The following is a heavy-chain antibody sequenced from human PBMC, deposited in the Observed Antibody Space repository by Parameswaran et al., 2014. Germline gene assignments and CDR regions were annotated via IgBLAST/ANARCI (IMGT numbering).Heavy chain of an antibody. D-gene: IGHD1-14*01. CDR3: ATWSRETTGQNSALDV. CDR2: IDHSGST. V-gene: IGHV4-34*01. Sequence: VRQGSRERGLEWIGDIDHSGSTNYSPSLKSRVTMSVDTSKSQLSLNVRSMTAADTAVYYCATWSRETTGQNSALDVWGQGTTVTVSS. J-gene: IGHJ6*02.